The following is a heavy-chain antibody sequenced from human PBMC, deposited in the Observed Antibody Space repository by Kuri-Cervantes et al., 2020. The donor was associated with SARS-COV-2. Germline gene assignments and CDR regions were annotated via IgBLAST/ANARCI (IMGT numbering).Heavy chain of an antibody. D-gene: IGHD1-1*01. CDR1: GFTVSSNY. J-gene: IGHJ5*02. CDR2: IYGGGST. CDR3: ARVAKSGWNANNWFDP. Sequence: GGSLRLSCAASGFTVSSNYMSWVRQAPGKGLEWVSVIYGGGSTYYADSVKGRFTITRDNSKNTLYLQMNSLRAEDTAVYYCARVAKSGWNANNWFDPWGQGTLVTVSS. V-gene: IGHV3-66*01.